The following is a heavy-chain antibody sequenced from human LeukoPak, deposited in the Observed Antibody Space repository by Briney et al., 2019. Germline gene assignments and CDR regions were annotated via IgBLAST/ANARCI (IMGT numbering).Heavy chain of an antibody. CDR2: INHSGST. CDR3: ARGYSSSWYAVWWY. J-gene: IGHJ4*02. V-gene: IGHV4-34*01. CDR1: GGSFSGYY. Sequence: SETLSLTCAVYGGSFSGYYWSWIRQPPGKGLEWIGEINHSGSTNYNPSLKSRVTISVDTSKNQFSLKLSSVTAADTAVYYCARGYSSSWYAVWWYWGQGTLVTVSS. D-gene: IGHD6-13*01.